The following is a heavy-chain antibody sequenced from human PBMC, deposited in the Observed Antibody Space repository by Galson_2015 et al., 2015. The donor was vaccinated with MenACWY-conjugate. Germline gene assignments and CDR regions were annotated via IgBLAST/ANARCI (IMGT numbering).Heavy chain of an antibody. D-gene: IGHD4-17*01. Sequence: ESLSLTCTVSVGSISSSSYYWGWIRQPPGKGLEWIGSIYYSGSTYYNPSLKSRVTISVDTSKNQFSLKLSSVAAADTAVYYCARDPDYGDYYAFDIWGQGTMVTVSS. CDR3: ARDPDYGDYYAFDI. CDR2: IYYSGST. V-gene: IGHV4-39*07. J-gene: IGHJ3*02. CDR1: VGSISSSSYY.